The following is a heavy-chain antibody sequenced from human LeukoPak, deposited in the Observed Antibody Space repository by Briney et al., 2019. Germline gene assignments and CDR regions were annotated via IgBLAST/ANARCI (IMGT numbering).Heavy chain of an antibody. CDR2: IKQDGSEK. CDR3: AKDLEWEPIFCFDY. Sequence: PGGSLRLSCAASGFTFSSYWMSWVRQAPGKGLEWVANIKQDGSEKYYVDSVKGRFTISRDNAKNSLYLQMDSLRAEDTAVYYCAKDLEWEPIFCFDYWGQGTLVTVSS. V-gene: IGHV3-7*01. J-gene: IGHJ4*02. CDR1: GFTFSSYW. D-gene: IGHD1-26*01.